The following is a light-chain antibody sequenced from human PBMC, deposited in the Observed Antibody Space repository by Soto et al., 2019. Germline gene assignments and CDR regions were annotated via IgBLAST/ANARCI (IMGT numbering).Light chain of an antibody. CDR1: SSDVGSYNL. CDR3: CSYAGSVV. V-gene: IGLV2-23*01. J-gene: IGLJ2*01. CDR2: EGS. Sequence: QSVLTQPASVSGSPGQSITISCTGTSSDVGSYNLVSWYQQHPGKAPKLMIYEGSTRPSGVSNRFSGSKSGNTASLTISGLQAEDEADYYCCSYAGSVVFGGGTKVTVL.